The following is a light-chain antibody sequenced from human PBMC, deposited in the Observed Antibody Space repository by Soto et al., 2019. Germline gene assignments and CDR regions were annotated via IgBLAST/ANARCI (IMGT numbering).Light chain of an antibody. CDR3: QHYNSYSEA. Sequence: DIQMTQSPSTLSGSVGDRVTITCRASQTISSWLAWYQQKPGKAPKLLIYAASSLLSGVPSRFSGSGSGTEFTLTISSLQPDDFATYYCQHYNSYSEAFGQGTKVDI. CDR2: AAS. V-gene: IGKV1-5*01. J-gene: IGKJ1*01. CDR1: QTISSW.